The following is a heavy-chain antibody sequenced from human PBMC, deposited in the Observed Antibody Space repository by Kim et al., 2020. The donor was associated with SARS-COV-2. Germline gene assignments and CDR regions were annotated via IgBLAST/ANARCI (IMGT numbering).Heavy chain of an antibody. CDR3: VRNEETRVRGVMNAYSMDV. Sequence: GGSLRLSCAASGFTFSSNCMSWVRQAPGKGLEWVSDIYSVGSKYYDESAMGRLTISRDNSKNKLFLQMKSLRSEDTAVDYCVRNEETRVRGVMNAYSMDV. CDR1: GFTFSSNC. V-gene: IGHV3-53*01. J-gene: IGHJ6*01. CDR2: IYSVGSK. D-gene: IGHD3-10*01.